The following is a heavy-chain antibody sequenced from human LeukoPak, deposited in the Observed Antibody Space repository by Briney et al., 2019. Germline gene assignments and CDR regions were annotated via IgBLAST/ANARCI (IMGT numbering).Heavy chain of an antibody. CDR2: ITGSGGNT. CDR1: GFTFSNYA. V-gene: IGHV3-23*01. J-gene: IGHJ4*02. CDR3: AKWGDYDVLTGYYVSDY. D-gene: IGHD3-9*01. Sequence: GASLRLSCAASGFTFSNYAMSWVRQAPGKGLEWVSAITGSGGNTYYADSVKGRFTISSDNSKNTVFLQMNSLRAEDTAVYYCAKWGDYDVLTGYYVSDYWGQGTLVTVSS.